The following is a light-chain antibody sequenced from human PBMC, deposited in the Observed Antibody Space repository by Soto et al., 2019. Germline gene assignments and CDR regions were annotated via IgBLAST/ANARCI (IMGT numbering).Light chain of an antibody. CDR2: GAS. CDR1: QSISTY. CDR3: QQTFNTPPLT. Sequence: DIQMTQSPSSLSASIGDRITITCRASQSISTYLNWYQQKPGKAPSLLIYGASTLQSGVPSRFSGSGSATDCTLTISSLQPEDFATYYCQQTFNTPPLTFGGGTKVEIK. J-gene: IGKJ4*01. V-gene: IGKV1-39*01.